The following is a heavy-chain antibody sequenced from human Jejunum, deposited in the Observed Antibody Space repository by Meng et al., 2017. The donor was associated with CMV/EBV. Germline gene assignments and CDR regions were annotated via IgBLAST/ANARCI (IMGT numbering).Heavy chain of an antibody. J-gene: IGHJ4*02. D-gene: IGHD3-10*01. CDR1: GDSIYSAGYY. Sequence: LTCAVSGDSIYSAGYYWSWIRQPPGKGLEWIGHIYYSGSTRYNPSLTSRLNISVDTSKNQFSLKLTSVTAADTAVYYCARYFGGYFDYWGQGTLVTVSS. V-gene: IGHV4-30-4*01. CDR3: ARYFGGYFDY. CDR2: IYYSGST.